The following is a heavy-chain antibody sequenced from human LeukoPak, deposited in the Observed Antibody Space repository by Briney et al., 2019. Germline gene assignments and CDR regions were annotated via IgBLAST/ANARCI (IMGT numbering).Heavy chain of an antibody. CDR2: ISAYNGST. CDR1: GYTFTSYG. Sequence: ASVKVSCKASGYTFTSYGISWVRQAPGQGLEWMGWISAYNGSTNYAQKLQGRVTMTTDTSTSTAYMELSSLRSEDTAVYYCARVMAVADDFDYRGHGTLVTVSS. CDR3: ARVMAVADDFDY. V-gene: IGHV1-18*01. D-gene: IGHD6-19*01. J-gene: IGHJ4*01.